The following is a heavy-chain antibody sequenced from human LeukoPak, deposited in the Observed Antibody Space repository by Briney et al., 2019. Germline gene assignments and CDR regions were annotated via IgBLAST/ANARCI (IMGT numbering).Heavy chain of an antibody. CDR3: VKDPTNYSSGFV. CDR2: IYSGGST. J-gene: IGHJ4*02. V-gene: IGHV3-53*05. Sequence: PGGSLRLSCAASGFTVSSNYMSWVRQAPGKGLEWVSVIYSGGSTYYADSVKGRFTISRDNSKNTLYLQMSSLRAEDTAVYYCVKDPTNYSSGFVWGQGTLVTVSS. CDR1: GFTVSSNY. D-gene: IGHD6-19*01.